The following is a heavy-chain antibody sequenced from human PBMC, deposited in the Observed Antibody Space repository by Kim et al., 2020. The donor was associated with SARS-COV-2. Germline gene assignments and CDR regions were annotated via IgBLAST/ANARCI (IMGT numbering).Heavy chain of an antibody. V-gene: IGHV3-7*03. CDR3: ATGEYSSGWSAAFDI. D-gene: IGHD6-19*01. CDR2: IKQDGSEK. J-gene: IGHJ3*02. CDR1: GFTFSSYW. Sequence: VGSLRLSCAASGFTFSSYWMSWVRQAPGKGLEWVANIKQDGSEKYYVDSVKGRFTISRDNAKNSLYLQMNSLRAEDTAVYYCATGEYSSGWSAAFDIWGQGTMVTVSS.